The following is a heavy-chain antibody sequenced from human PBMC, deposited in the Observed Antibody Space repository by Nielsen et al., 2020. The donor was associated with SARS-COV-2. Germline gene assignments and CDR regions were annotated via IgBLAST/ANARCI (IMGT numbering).Heavy chain of an antibody. CDR1: GFTFSSYS. D-gene: IGHD4-23*01. Sequence: GESLKISCAASGFTFSSYSMNWVRQAPGKGLELVSSISSSSSYIYYADSVKGRFTISRDNAKKSLYLQINSLRAEDTAVYYCARDSYGGNTRSWYFDLWGRGTLVTVSS. J-gene: IGHJ2*01. V-gene: IGHV3-21*01. CDR3: ARDSYGGNTRSWYFDL. CDR2: ISSSSSYI.